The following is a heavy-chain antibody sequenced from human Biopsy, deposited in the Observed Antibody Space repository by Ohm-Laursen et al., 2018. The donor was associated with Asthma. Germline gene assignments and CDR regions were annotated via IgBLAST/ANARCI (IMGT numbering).Heavy chain of an antibody. Sequence: ASVKVSCKASGYMFINYAMHWVRQAPGQRLEWMGRINPNGGATVYAQKFQGRVTMTRDTSISTAYMELSRLTSDDTAVYYCARVQKSPGDRWFDPWGQGTLVTVSS. CDR3: ARVQKSPGDRWFDP. V-gene: IGHV1-2*06. J-gene: IGHJ5*02. CDR1: GYMFINYA. CDR2: INPNGGAT. D-gene: IGHD7-27*01.